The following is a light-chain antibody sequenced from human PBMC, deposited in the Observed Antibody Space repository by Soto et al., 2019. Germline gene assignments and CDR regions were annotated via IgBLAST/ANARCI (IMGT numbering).Light chain of an antibody. V-gene: IGKV3-11*01. CDR1: QSVSSY. Sequence: EIVLTQSPATLSLSPGERAALSCRASQSVSSYLAWDQQKPGQAHRLLIYDASNRASGIPARFSGSVSGTDFTLTISSLETEDFAVYYCQQRYNWPPITFGQGTRLEIK. CDR2: DAS. J-gene: IGKJ5*01. CDR3: QQRYNWPPIT.